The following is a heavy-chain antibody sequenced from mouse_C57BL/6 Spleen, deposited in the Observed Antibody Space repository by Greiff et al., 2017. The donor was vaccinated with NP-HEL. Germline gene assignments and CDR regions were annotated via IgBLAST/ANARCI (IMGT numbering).Heavy chain of an antibody. V-gene: IGHV3-1*01. D-gene: IGHD2-3*01. Sequence: EVQLQESGPGMVKPSQSLSLTCTVTGYSITSGYDWHWIRHFPGNKLEWMGYISYSGSTNYNPSLKSRISITHDTSKNHFFLKLNSVTAEDTATYYCARGDGYYGLDYWGQGTTLTVSS. CDR3: ARGDGYYGLDY. CDR2: ISYSGST. J-gene: IGHJ2*01. CDR1: GYSITSGYD.